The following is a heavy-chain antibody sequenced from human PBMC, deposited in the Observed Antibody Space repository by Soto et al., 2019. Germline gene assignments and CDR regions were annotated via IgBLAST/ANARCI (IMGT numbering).Heavy chain of an antibody. V-gene: IGHV4-4*02. CDR3: ARAVVGTTANWFDP. J-gene: IGHJ5*02. D-gene: IGHD1-26*01. Sequence: VQLQESGPGLVKPSGTLSLTCAVSGGSISSSTDWWSWVRQPPGKGLEWIGEIYHSGSTTYNPSLRSRVTMSVDKSKNQFSLKLTSVTAADTAVYYCARAVVGTTANWFDPWGQGTLVTVSS. CDR2: IYHSGST. CDR1: GGSISSSTDW.